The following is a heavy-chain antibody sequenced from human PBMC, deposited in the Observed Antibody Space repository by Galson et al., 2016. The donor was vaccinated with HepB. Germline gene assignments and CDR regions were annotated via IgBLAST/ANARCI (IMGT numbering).Heavy chain of an antibody. CDR2: IWYDGSNK. Sequence: SLRLSCAASGFTLSSNGMHWVRQAPGKGLEWVAVIWYDGSNKYYADSVKGRFTISRDNSKNTLSLQMNSLRAEDTAVYYCAKDRDSNWYEKYFQHWGQGTLVTVSS. D-gene: IGHD6-13*01. V-gene: IGHV3-33*06. CDR1: GFTLSSNG. J-gene: IGHJ1*01. CDR3: AKDRDSNWYEKYFQH.